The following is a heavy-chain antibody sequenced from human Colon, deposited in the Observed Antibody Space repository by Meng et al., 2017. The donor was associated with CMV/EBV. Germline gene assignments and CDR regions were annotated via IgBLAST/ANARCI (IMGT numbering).Heavy chain of an antibody. V-gene: IGHV3-23*01. CDR2: YYGGTT. CDR3: AKGLNSGSRYNAFDI. D-gene: IGHD3-22*01. Sequence: LSLTCAASGFTLSAFAMGWVRQAPGKGLEWVSSVYYGGTTHYADSVKGRFTISRDTSMDTLYLQLNNLRVEDTAVYYCAKGLNSGSRYNAFDILGQGTVVTVSS. CDR1: GFTLSAFA. J-gene: IGHJ3*02.